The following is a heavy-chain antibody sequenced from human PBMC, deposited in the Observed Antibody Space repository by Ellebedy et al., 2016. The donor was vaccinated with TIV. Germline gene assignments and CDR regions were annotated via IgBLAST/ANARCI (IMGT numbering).Heavy chain of an antibody. D-gene: IGHD3-3*02. Sequence: PGGSLRLSCVASGFKFDDYAMHWVRQVSGKGLEWVSLVNGHDDSKYYADSVKGRFTISRDNGDNSLSLRMRSLRSEDTALYYCVKGLRQGTPYSIFDYWGPGIQVTVSS. CDR2: VNGHDDSK. J-gene: IGHJ4*02. CDR1: GFKFDDYA. CDR3: VKGLRQGTPYSIFDY. V-gene: IGHV3-43*02.